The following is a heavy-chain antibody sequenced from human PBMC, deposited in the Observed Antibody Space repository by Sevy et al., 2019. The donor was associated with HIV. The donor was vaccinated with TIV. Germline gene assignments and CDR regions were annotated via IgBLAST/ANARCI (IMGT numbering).Heavy chain of an antibody. CDR2: IYPGDSVI. V-gene: IGHV5-51*01. CDR3: ARHGRDGDSRGYYFDY. CDR1: GYSFSSYW. D-gene: IGHD4-17*01. J-gene: IGHJ4*02. Sequence: GESLKISCKGSGYSFSSYWIGWVRQMPGKGLEWMVVIYPGDSVIRYSPSFQGQVTISADRSTSPAYFQWSSLKVSDTALYYCARHGRDGDSRGYYFDYWGQGSLVTVSS.